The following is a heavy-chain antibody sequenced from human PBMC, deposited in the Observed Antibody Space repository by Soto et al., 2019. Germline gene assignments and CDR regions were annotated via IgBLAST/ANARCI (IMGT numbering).Heavy chain of an antibody. CDR3: ARNYVITLYYYYSGLDV. D-gene: IGHD3-16*01. CDR1: GGTFSSYA. Sequence: SVKVSCKASGGTFSSYATSWVRQAPGQGLEWMGGIIPIFGTANYAQKFQGRVTITADKSTSTAYMELSSLRSEDTAVYYCARNYVITLYYYYSGLDVWGQGTTVTVS. V-gene: IGHV1-69*06. CDR2: IIPIFGTA. J-gene: IGHJ6*02.